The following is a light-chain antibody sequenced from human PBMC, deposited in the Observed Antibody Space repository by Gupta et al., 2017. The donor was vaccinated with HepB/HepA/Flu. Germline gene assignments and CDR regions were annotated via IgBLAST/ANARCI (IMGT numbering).Light chain of an antibody. CDR3: FSFTSSSTWV. CDR2: DVS. Sequence: QSALTQPASMSGSPGQSITISCTGTSSDVGGYNYVSWYQQHPGKAPKLMIYDVSNRPSGVSNRFSGSKSGNTASLIISGLQAEDEADYYCFSFTSSSTWVFGGGTKLTV. J-gene: IGLJ3*02. V-gene: IGLV2-14*03. CDR1: SSDVGGYNY.